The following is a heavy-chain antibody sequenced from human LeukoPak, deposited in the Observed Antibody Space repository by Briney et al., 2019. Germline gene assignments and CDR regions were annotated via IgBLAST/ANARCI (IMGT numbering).Heavy chain of an antibody. D-gene: IGHD3-16*02. V-gene: IGHV4-34*01. J-gene: IGHJ4*02. CDR2: INHSGST. CDR1: GGSFSGYY. CDR3: ARGIPGRSIDY. Sequence: SETLSLTCTVYGGSFSGYYWSWIRQPPGKGLEWIGEINHSGSTNYNPSLKSRVTISVDTSKNQFSLRLTSVTAADTAVYYCARGIPGRSIDYWGQGTLVTVSS.